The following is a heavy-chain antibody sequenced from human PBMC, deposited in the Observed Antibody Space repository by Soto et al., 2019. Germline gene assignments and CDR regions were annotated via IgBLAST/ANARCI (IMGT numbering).Heavy chain of an antibody. V-gene: IGHV1-69*14. J-gene: IGHJ2*01. CDR3: ASSPPPTVTMYSRFFDL. CDR2: IIPIFGTA. Sequence: QVQLVQSGAEVKKPGSSVKVSCKTSGGTFSSYAINWVRQAPGQGLEWMGGIIPIFGTANYAQKFQGRITITADKSTNTADMERRSLRSDDTAVYYCASSPPPTVTMYSRFFDLWGRGTLVTVSS. CDR1: GGTFSSYA. D-gene: IGHD4-17*01.